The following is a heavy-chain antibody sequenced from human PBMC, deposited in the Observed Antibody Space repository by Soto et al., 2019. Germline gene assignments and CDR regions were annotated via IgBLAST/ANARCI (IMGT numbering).Heavy chain of an antibody. Sequence: ASVKVSCKASGGTFTSYGISWVRQAPGQGLEWMGWISAYNGNTNYAQKLQGRVTMTTDTSTSTAYMELRSLRSDDTAVYYCARAVRTTVTSDYWGQGTLVTVSS. CDR1: GGTFTSYG. CDR2: ISAYNGNT. D-gene: IGHD4-17*01. V-gene: IGHV1-18*01. CDR3: ARAVRTTVTSDY. J-gene: IGHJ4*02.